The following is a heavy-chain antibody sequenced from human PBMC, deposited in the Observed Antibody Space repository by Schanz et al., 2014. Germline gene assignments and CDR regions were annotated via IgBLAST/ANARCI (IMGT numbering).Heavy chain of an antibody. CDR2: INPNSGGT. CDR3: ARERGRGYCSRTSCSKDYGMDV. Sequence: QVQLVQSGAEVKKPGASVKVSCKASGYSFTDYYIHWVRQAPGQGLEWMGWINPNSGGTNYPQRFQGRVTTTRDTSSRTVYMQLSRLTSDDTAVYFCARERGRGYCSRTSCSKDYGMDVWGQGTTVNVSS. CDR1: GYSFTDYY. V-gene: IGHV1-2*02. J-gene: IGHJ6*02. D-gene: IGHD2-2*01.